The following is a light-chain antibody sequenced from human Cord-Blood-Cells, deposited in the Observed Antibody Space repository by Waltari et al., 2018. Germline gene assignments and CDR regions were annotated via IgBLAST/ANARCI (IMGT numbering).Light chain of an antibody. CDR1: RRHVVGSNY. Sequence: SALTQPASSSASHGQSLPPTCTRTRRHVVGSNYVPRYQQHTGKPPKLMIYDVSNRPSGVSNRFSGSKSGNTASLSISGLQAEDEADYYCSSYTSSSTWVFGGGTKLTVL. V-gene: IGLV2-14*01. J-gene: IGLJ3*02. CDR3: SSYTSSSTWV. CDR2: DVS.